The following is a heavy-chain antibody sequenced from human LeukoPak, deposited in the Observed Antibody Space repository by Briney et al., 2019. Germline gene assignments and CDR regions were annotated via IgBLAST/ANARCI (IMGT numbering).Heavy chain of an antibody. Sequence: SETLSLTCTVSGGSISSYYWSWIRQPAGKGLEWIGYIYYSGSTNYNPSLKSRVTISVDTSKNQFSLKLSSVTAADTAVYYCASRHRYSSGWYGDYWGQGALVTVSS. D-gene: IGHD6-19*01. CDR1: GGSISSYY. J-gene: IGHJ4*02. CDR2: IYYSGST. CDR3: ASRHRYSSGWYGDY. V-gene: IGHV4-59*08.